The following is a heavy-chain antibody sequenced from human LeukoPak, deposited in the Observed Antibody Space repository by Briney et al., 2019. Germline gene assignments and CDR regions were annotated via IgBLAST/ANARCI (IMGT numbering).Heavy chain of an antibody. J-gene: IGHJ5*02. CDR3: ARGTPHYYGSGTYYIGRFDP. D-gene: IGHD3-10*01. Sequence: SETLSLTCGVYGGSFSGYYWSWIRQPPGKGLEWIGEINHSGSTNYNPPLKSRVTISLDTSKNQFSLKLSSVTTADTAVYYCARGTPHYYGSGTYYIGRFDPWGQGTLVTVSS. CDR2: INHSGST. V-gene: IGHV4-34*01. CDR1: GGSFSGYY.